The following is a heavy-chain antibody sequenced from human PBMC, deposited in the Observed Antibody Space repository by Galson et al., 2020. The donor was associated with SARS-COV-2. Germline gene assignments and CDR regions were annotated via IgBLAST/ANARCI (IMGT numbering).Heavy chain of an antibody. CDR1: GFTFSGSA. CDR3: TIGYCSSSTCYPRFDP. D-gene: IGHD2-2*01. V-gene: IGHV3-73*01. CDR2: IKSKANSYAT. Sequence: GESLKISCAASGFTFSGSAMHWVRQASGKGLEWVGRIKSKANSYATAYSASVKGRFTMSRDDAENTAYLQMNSLKTEDTAVYYCTIGYCSSSTCYPRFDPWGQGTLVTVSS. J-gene: IGHJ5*02.